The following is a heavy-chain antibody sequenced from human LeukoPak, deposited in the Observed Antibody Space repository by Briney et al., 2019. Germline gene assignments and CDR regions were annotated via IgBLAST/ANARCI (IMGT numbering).Heavy chain of an antibody. J-gene: IGHJ1*01. CDR2: ISGSGGST. CDR1: GFTFSSYS. V-gene: IGHV3-23*01. CDR3: AKDYSSGWYPEYFQH. Sequence: PGGSLRLSCAASGFTFSSYSMSWVRQAPGKGLEWVSAISGSGGSTYYADSVKGRFTISRDNSKNTLYLQMNSLRAEDTAVYYCAKDYSSGWYPEYFQHWGQGTLVTVSS. D-gene: IGHD6-19*01.